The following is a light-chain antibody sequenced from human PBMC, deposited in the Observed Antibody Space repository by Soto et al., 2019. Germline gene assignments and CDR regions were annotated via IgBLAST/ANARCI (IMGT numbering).Light chain of an antibody. CDR1: QSVSNTY. V-gene: IGKV3-20*01. CDR2: GAS. Sequence: EIVLTQSPGTLSLSPGERATLSCRASQSVSNTYLAWYQQKPGQAPRLLIYGASSRATGIPDRFSGSGSGTDFTLTISRLEPEDFAVYYCQQYANSPPTFGQGTRLEI. J-gene: IGKJ5*01. CDR3: QQYANSPPT.